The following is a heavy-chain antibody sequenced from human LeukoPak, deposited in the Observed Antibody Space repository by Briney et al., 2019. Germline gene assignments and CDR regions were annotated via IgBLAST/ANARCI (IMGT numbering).Heavy chain of an antibody. CDR3: AKDPRQYSSSWLFDY. Sequence: GGSLRLSCAASEFSVGSNYMTWVRQAPGKGLEWVSLIYSGGSTYYADSVKGRFTISRDNSKNTLYLQMNSLRAEDTAVYYCAKDPRQYSSSWLFDYWGQGTLVTVSS. J-gene: IGHJ4*02. V-gene: IGHV3-66*01. CDR2: IYSGGST. CDR1: EFSVGSNY. D-gene: IGHD6-13*01.